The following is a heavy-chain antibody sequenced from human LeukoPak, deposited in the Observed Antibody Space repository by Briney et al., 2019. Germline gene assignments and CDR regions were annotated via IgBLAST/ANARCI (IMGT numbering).Heavy chain of an antibody. D-gene: IGHD7-27*01. CDR1: GYTFTGYY. V-gene: IGHV1-8*02. J-gene: IGHJ4*02. CDR3: ARPERLGMED. CDR2: INPNSGNT. Sequence: EASVKVSCKASGYTFTGYYMHWVRQAPGQGLEWMGRINPNSGNTGYAQKFQGRVTMTRNTSISTAYMELSSLRSEDTAVYCCARPERLGMEDWGQGTLVTVSS.